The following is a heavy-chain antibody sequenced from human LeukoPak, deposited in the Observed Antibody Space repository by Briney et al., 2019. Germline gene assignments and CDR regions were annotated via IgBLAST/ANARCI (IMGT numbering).Heavy chain of an antibody. J-gene: IGHJ3*01. D-gene: IGHD2-15*01. CDR3: TRRGRILGDFDV. V-gene: IGHV5-51*01. Sequence: GESLKISCKNSGYNFTNYWIGWVRQMPGKGLEWMGIIFPYDSDTRYSPSFQGQVTISADKSISTAYLQWSSLKASDTAMYYCTRRGRILGDFDVWGQGTMVTVSS. CDR2: IFPYDSDT. CDR1: GYNFTNYW.